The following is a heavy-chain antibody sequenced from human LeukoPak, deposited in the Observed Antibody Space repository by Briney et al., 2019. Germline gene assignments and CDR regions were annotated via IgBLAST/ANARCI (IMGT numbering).Heavy chain of an antibody. CDR1: GFTFSSYA. CDR3: ARGRKDYYEHLGDY. CDR2: ISYDGSNK. J-gene: IGHJ4*02. V-gene: IGHV3-30*04. D-gene: IGHD3-22*01. Sequence: GGSLRLSCAASGFTFSSYAMHWVRQAPGKGLEWVAVISYDGSNKYYADSVKGRFTISRDNSKNTLYLQMNSLRAEDTAVYYCARGRKDYYEHLGDYWGQGTLVTVSS.